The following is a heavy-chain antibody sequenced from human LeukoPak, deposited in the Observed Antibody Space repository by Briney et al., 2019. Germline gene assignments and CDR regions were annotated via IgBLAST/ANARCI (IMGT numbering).Heavy chain of an antibody. CDR2: INSDGSST. D-gene: IGHD6-13*01. Sequence: PGGSLRLSCAASGFTFSSYSMNWVRQAPGKGLVWVSRINSDGSSTSYADSVKGRFTISRDNAKNTVYLEMNSLRSEDTAVYYCARAIGSSWGKVDYWGQGTLVTVSS. J-gene: IGHJ4*02. CDR1: GFTFSSYS. CDR3: ARAIGSSWGKVDY. V-gene: IGHV3-74*01.